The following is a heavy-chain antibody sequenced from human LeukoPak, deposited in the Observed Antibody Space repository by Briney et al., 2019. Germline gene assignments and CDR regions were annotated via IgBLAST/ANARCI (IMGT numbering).Heavy chain of an antibody. CDR2: ISSSSSYI. CDR3: AKERRFLEWLWNFYYYYGMDV. D-gene: IGHD3-3*01. Sequence: PGGSLRLSCAASGFTFSSYSMNWVRQAPGKGLEWVSSISSSSSYIYYADSVKGRFTISRDNSKNTLYLQMNSLRAEDTAVYYCAKERRFLEWLWNFYYYYGMDVWGQGTTVTVSS. J-gene: IGHJ6*02. V-gene: IGHV3-21*01. CDR1: GFTFSSYS.